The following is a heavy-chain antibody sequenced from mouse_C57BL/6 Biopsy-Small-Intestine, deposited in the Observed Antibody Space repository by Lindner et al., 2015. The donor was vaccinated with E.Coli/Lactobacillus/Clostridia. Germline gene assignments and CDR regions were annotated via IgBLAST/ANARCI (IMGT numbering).Heavy chain of an antibody. V-gene: IGHV1-63*01. CDR1: GYTFTNYW. Sequence: VQLQESGAELVRPGTSVKMSCKASGYTFTNYWINWAKQRPGHGLEWIGDIYPGGGYTNYNEKFKGKATLTADKSSSTAYMQFSSLTSEDSAIYYCARSIYEYFDYWGQGTTPTVSS. CDR2: IYPGGGYT. D-gene: IGHD2-3*01. J-gene: IGHJ2*01. CDR3: ARSIYEYFDY.